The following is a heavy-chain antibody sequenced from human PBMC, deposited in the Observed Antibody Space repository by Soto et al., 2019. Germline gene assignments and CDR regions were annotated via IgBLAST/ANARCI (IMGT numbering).Heavy chain of an antibody. Sequence: ASVKVSCKASGYTFTSYGISWVRQAPGQGLEWMGWISAYNGNTNYAQKLQGRVTMTTDTSTSTAYMELRSLRSDDTAVYYCARDVQRDYYGSGSYYNEDYFDYWGQGTLVTVSS. D-gene: IGHD3-10*01. CDR2: ISAYNGNT. J-gene: IGHJ4*02. CDR1: GYTFTSYG. CDR3: ARDVQRDYYGSGSYYNEDYFDY. V-gene: IGHV1-18*01.